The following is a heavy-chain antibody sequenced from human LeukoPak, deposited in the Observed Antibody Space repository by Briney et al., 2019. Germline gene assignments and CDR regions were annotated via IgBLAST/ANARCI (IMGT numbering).Heavy chain of an antibody. CDR3: ARDHHLAGRRDFDY. V-gene: IGHV3-11*01. Sequence: PGGSLRLSCAASGFTFSDYYMTWIRQAPGKGLEWVSYITGSGSGIYYADSVKGRFTISRDNAKNSLSLHMNSLRAEDTAVYYCARDHHLAGRRDFDYWGQGTLVTVSS. J-gene: IGHJ4*02. D-gene: IGHD6-19*01. CDR1: GFTFSDYY. CDR2: ITGSGSGI.